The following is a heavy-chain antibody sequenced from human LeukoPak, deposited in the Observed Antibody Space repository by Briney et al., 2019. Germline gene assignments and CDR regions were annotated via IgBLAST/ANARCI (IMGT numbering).Heavy chain of an antibody. CDR1: GFTFTSSA. CDR3: AKEPNLLTNYYTDYFEY. J-gene: IGHJ4*02. CDR2: ISGSGHST. V-gene: IGHV3-23*01. D-gene: IGHD3-9*01. Sequence: PGGSLRLSFAASGFTFTSSAISWVRQAPGKGLEWVSSISGSGHSTDYADSVKGRFTVSRDNSKNTVYLQMNSLRAEDTAVYFCAKEPNLLTNYYTDYFEYWGQGTLVTVSS.